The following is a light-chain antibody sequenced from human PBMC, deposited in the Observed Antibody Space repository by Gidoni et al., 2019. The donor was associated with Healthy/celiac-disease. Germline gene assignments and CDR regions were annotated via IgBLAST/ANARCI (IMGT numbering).Light chain of an antibody. CDR1: SSNIENNY. CDR3: GTWDSSLSAAGV. CDR2: DNN. J-gene: IGLJ1*01. V-gene: IGLV1-51*01. Sequence: QSVLTQPPSVSAAPPQQVTISCSGSSSNIENNYVSWSQQLPGTAPKLLIFDNNKRPSGIPDRFSGSKSGTSATLGITGLQTGDEADYYCGTWDSSLSAAGVFGTGTKVTVL.